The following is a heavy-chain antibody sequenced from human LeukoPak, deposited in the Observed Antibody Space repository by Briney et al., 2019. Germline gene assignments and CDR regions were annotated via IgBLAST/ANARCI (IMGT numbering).Heavy chain of an antibody. J-gene: IGHJ4*02. CDR3: ARDRGDGYDYFWDY. V-gene: IGHV4-59*01. Sequence: MTSETLSLTCTVSGGSISTYYWSWIRQPPGKGLEWIGYIYYTGSTNYNPSLKSRVTISVDTSKNQFSLKLSSVTAADTAVYYCARDRGDGYDYFWDYWGQGTLVTVSS. CDR2: IYYTGST. CDR1: GGSISTYY. D-gene: IGHD5-12*01.